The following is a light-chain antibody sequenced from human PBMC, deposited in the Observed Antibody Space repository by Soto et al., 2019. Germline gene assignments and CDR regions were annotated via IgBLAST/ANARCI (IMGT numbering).Light chain of an antibody. CDR2: EAS. V-gene: IGKV1-27*01. Sequence: QMTQSPSSLSASVGDRVTITCRASQDISNYLAWYQQKPGGAPKLLIYEASTLPSGDPFCFSGRRSGAAVTPHIRRLDPLFFSILYCQKYNDAPRTFGQGTRGEMK. J-gene: IGKJ1*01. CDR3: QKYNDAPRT. CDR1: QDISNY.